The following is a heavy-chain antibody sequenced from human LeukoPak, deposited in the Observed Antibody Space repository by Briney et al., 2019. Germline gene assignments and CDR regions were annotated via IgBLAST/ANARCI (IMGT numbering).Heavy chain of an antibody. Sequence: GASVKVSCKASGYTFTGYYMHWVRQAPGQGLEWMGWINPNSGGTNYAQKFQGRVTMTRDTSISTAYMELSRLRSDDTAVYYCARGNARSYYYGSGSYYIRNWFDPWGQGTLVTVSS. CDR1: GYTFTGYY. J-gene: IGHJ5*02. D-gene: IGHD3-10*01. V-gene: IGHV1-2*02. CDR2: INPNSGGT. CDR3: ARGNARSYYYGSGSYYIRNWFDP.